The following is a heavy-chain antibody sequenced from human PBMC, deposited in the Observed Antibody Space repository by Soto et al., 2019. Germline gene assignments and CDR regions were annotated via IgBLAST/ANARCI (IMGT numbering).Heavy chain of an antibody. CDR1: GFNFSNHW. D-gene: IGHD2-21*02. CDR3: ARESGDWPLNWFDP. Sequence: PGGSLRLSCAASGFNFSNHWMHWVRQRPAEGLVWVSRITSDGKSKAYAESVKGRFAISRDNAKNTLYLQMNGLTAEDTAVYYCARESGDWPLNWFDPWGQGXLVTVSS. J-gene: IGHJ5*02. V-gene: IGHV3-74*01. CDR2: ITSDGKSK.